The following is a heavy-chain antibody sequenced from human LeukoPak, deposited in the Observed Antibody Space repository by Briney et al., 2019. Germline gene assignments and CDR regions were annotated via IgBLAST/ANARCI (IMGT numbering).Heavy chain of an antibody. D-gene: IGHD4-23*01. CDR2: ISGSGGST. CDR3: AITRPLRWPSYGTDY. V-gene: IGHV3-23*01. CDR1: GFTLRSYV. J-gene: IGHJ4*02. Sequence: GGSLRLSCAASGFTLRSYVMSWVRQAPGKGLEWVSAISGSGGSTYYADSVKGRFTISRGNSKNTLYLQMNSLRAEDTAVYYCAITRPLRWPSYGTDYWGQGTLVTVSS.